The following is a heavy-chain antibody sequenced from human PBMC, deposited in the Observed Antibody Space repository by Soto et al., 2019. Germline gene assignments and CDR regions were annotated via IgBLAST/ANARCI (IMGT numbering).Heavy chain of an antibody. Sequence: QMQLVQSGAEVKKPGSSVKVSCKASGGTLSSFINYPINWVRQDPGQGLEWMGGIVPNVGTVNYAQKFQGRVTITADKSPGTAYMEVSSLRSEDTALYYCARRDTSGFLRYFDNWGQGTLVTVSS. D-gene: IGHD3-3*01. CDR1: GGTLSSFINYP. CDR3: ARRDTSGFLRYFDN. J-gene: IGHJ4*02. V-gene: IGHV1-69*06. CDR2: IVPNVGTV.